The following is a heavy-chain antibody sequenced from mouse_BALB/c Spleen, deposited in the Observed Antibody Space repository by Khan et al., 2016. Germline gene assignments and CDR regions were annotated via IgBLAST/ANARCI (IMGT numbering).Heavy chain of an antibody. D-gene: IGHD2-10*02. CDR1: GYTFTSYW. CDR3: ARGRYGNYDAMDY. CDR2: FYPGDGDA. Sequence: VQLQESGAELARPGASVKLSCKASGYTFTSYWMQWVKQRPGQGLEWIGAFYPGDGDARYTQKFKDKATLTADKSSSTAYMQLSSLASEDSAVYYCARGRYGNYDAMDYWGQGTSVTVSS. J-gene: IGHJ4*01. V-gene: IGHV1-87*01.